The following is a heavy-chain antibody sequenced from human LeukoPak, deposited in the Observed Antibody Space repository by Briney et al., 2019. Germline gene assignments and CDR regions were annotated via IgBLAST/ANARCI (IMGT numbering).Heavy chain of an antibody. J-gene: IGHJ6*03. CDR2: IFPIDSET. CDR1: GYSFSSDW. V-gene: IGHV5-51*01. Sequence: GESLKISCKASGYSFSSDWIAWVRQMPGKGLEWMGIIFPIDSETTYSPSFQGQVTISADKSISTAYLQWSSLKASDTAMYYCARHIAPTFEYSSSSIYYYYMDVWGKGTTVTVSS. D-gene: IGHD6-6*01. CDR3: ARHIAPTFEYSSSSIYYYYMDV.